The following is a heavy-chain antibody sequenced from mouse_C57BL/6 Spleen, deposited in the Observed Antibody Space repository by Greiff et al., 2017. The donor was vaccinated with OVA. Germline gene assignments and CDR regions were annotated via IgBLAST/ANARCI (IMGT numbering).Heavy chain of an antibody. Sequence: VNVVESGAELARPGASVKMSCKASGYTFTSYTMHWVKQRPGQGLEWIGYINPSSGYTKYNQKFKDKATLTADKSSSTAYMQLSSLTSEDSAVYYCARLGPEANFDYWGQGTTLTVSS. CDR1: GYTFTSYT. CDR2: INPSSGYT. CDR3: ARLGPEANFDY. V-gene: IGHV1-4*01. D-gene: IGHD4-1*01. J-gene: IGHJ2*01.